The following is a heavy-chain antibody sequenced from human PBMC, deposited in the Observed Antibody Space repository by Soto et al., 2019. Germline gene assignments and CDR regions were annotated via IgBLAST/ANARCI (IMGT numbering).Heavy chain of an antibody. CDR3: ARDHLGIAAGDFDL. J-gene: IGHJ4*02. CDR1: GFTFSSYT. CDR2: ISSGRPDI. V-gene: IGHV3-21*01. D-gene: IGHD6-19*01. Sequence: EVQLVESGGGLVKPGGSLRLSCAGSGFTFSSYTMNWVRQAPGRGLEWVSSISSGRPDIFYADSVRGRFTISRDDAKKSLFLQMNSLRADDTAVYYCARDHLGIAAGDFDLWGQGTLVTVSS.